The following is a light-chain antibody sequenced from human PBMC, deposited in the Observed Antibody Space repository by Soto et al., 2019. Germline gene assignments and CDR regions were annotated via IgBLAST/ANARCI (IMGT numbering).Light chain of an antibody. Sequence: DIRTTQSASTLSGSLGDRVTITWRASQTISSWLAWYQQKTGKAPKLLIYKASTLKSGVPSRFSGSGYGTEFNLTISSLQTDDFATYYCQHYNSYSEAFGQGTKVDIK. CDR2: KAS. V-gene: IGKV1-5*03. CDR1: QTISSW. J-gene: IGKJ1*01. CDR3: QHYNSYSEA.